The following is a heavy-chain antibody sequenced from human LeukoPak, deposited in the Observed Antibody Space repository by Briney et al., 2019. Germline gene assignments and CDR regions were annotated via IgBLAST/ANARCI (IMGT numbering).Heavy chain of an antibody. CDR2: INVNSGGT. D-gene: IGHD3-9*01. CDR1: LYTFIGDY. V-gene: IGHV1-2*02. Sequence: AAVNVSRMPSLYTFIGDYMHWVRQAPGRGGGWMGWINVNSGGTNYAQKFQGRVTMTRDTSLSTAYMELSRLRSDDTAVYYCARVRFDRVFYYWGQGTLVTDSS. CDR3: ARVRFDRVFYY. J-gene: IGHJ4*02.